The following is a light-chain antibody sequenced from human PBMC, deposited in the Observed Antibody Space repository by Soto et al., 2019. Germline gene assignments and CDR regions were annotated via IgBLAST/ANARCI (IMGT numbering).Light chain of an antibody. J-gene: IGKJ1*01. CDR2: GAS. Sequence: DIVMTQSPATLSVSPGEIATLSCRASQTVSSSLAWYQQRRGQAPRLLIFGASTRAPGIPARFSASGSGTEFTLTISSLQSEDFAIYYCQQYYDWPPWPFGQGTKVEIK. V-gene: IGKV3-15*01. CDR1: QTVSSS. CDR3: QQYYDWPPWP.